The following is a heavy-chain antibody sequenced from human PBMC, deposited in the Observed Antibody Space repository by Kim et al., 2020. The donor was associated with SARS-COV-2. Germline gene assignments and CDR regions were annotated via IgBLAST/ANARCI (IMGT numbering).Heavy chain of an antibody. CDR2: IYYSGST. D-gene: IGHD1-26*01. J-gene: IGHJ5*02. V-gene: IGHV4-61*01. Sequence: SETLSLTCTVSGGSVSSGSYYWSWIRQPPGKGLEWIGYIYYSGSTNYNPSLKSRVTISVDTSKNQFSLKLSSVTAADTAVYYCARDVGSYPNWFDPWGQGTLVTVSS. CDR3: ARDVGSYPNWFDP. CDR1: GGSVSSGSYY.